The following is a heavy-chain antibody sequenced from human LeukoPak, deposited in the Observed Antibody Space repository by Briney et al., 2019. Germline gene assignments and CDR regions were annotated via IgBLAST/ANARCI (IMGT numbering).Heavy chain of an antibody. CDR2: ISRDGNSE. CDR1: GFTFSNYP. CDR3: ARDSVDGPFVISLDL. V-gene: IGHV3-48*03. J-gene: IGHJ4*02. D-gene: IGHD3-10*01. Sequence: PGGSLRLFCVGTGFTFSNYPMNWVRQAPGKGLEWVSHISRDGNSESTVDAPRGRFATSRDNAKNTLFLLINSLRVEDTAVYYCARDSVDGPFVISLDLWGQGALVTVSS.